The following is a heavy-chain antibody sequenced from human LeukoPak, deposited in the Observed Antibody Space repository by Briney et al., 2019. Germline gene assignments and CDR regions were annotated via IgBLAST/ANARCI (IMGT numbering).Heavy chain of an antibody. D-gene: IGHD6-6*01. CDR2: MNPNSGNT. CDR3: ARGPTSIAARPYYYYYMDV. Sequence: ASVKVSCKASGYTFTSCDINWVRQATGQGLEWMGWMNPNSGNTGYAQKFQGRVTMTRNTSISTAYMELSSLRSEDTAVYYCARGPTSIAARPYYYYYMDVWGKGTTVTVSS. CDR1: GYTFTSCD. J-gene: IGHJ6*03. V-gene: IGHV1-8*01.